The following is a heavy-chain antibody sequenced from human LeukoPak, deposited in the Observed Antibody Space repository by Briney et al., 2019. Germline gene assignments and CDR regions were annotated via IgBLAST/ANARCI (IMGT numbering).Heavy chain of an antibody. Sequence: SDTLSLTCTVSGGSVRSSTYFWSWIRQPPGKGLEWIGYIYYSGSSYYNPSLKSRVTISVDTSKNQFSLKLSSVTAADTAVHYCARDGVTIFGVVDYGMDVWGQGTTVTVSS. V-gene: IGHV4-61*01. CDR2: IYYSGSS. CDR3: ARDGVTIFGVVDYGMDV. J-gene: IGHJ6*02. CDR1: GGSVRSSTYF. D-gene: IGHD3-3*01.